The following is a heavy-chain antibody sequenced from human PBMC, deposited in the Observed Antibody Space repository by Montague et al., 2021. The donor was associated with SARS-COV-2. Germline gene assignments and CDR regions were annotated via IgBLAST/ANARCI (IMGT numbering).Heavy chain of an antibody. CDR1: GFTFHDYA. D-gene: IGHD5-12*01. J-gene: IGHJ4*02. CDR2: ISWNSDRK. V-gene: IGHV3-9*01. CDR3: AKDTSSWIRELPDY. Sequence: SLRLSCAASGFTFHDYAMHWVRQTPGKGLEWVSGISWNSDRKDYADSVKGRFTISRDNAKNVLYLQMNSLRREDTAWYYCAKDTSSWIRELPDYWGQGTLVPVSS.